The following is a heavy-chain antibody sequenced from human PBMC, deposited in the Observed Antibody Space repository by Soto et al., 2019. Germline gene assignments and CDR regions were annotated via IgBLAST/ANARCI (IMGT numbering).Heavy chain of an antibody. CDR3: ARRWIYGPGTYFFP. CDR1: GGSISSGGYH. CDR2: IYYSGTT. D-gene: IGHD3-10*01. V-gene: IGHV4-31*03. J-gene: IGHJ5*02. Sequence: QVQLQESGPGLAKPSQTLSLTCTVSGGSISSGGYHWSWIRQHPGKGLEWIGYIYYSGTTYSNPSLKRRVTMSVDSSKNQFSLKLNSVTAADTAVYCCARRWIYGPGTYFFPWGQGTQVTVSS.